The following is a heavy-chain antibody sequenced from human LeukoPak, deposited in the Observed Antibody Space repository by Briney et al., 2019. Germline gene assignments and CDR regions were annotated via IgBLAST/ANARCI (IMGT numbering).Heavy chain of an antibody. D-gene: IGHD6-13*01. CDR3: ARGVAAAGTGDY. CDR1: GFTFSSYS. Sequence: GGSLRLSCAASGFTFSSYSMNWVRQAPGKGLEWVSSISSSSSYIYYADSVKGRFIISRDNAKNSLYLQMNSLRAEDTAVYYCARGVAAAGTGDYWGQGTLVTVSS. J-gene: IGHJ4*02. CDR2: ISSSSSYI. V-gene: IGHV3-21*01.